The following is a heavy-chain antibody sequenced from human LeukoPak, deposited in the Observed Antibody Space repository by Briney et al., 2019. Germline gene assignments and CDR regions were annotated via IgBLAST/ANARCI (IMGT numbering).Heavy chain of an antibody. D-gene: IGHD2-2*01. CDR2: ISSSGSTI. J-gene: IGHJ6*02. CDR3: ARDPSHGIVVVPGRGHLGYYYGMDV. V-gene: IGHV3-11*01. CDR1: GFTFSDYY. Sequence: GGSLRLSCAASGFTFSDYYMSWIRQAPGKGLEWVSYISSSGSTIYYADSVKGRFTISRDNAKNSLYLQMNSLRAEDTAVYYCARDPSHGIVVVPGRGHLGYYYGMDVWGQGTTVTVSS.